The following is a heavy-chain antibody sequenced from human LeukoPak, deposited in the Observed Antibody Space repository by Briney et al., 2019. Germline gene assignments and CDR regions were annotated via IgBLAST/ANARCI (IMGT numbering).Heavy chain of an antibody. D-gene: IGHD5-12*01. CDR1: GFTFSSYG. J-gene: IGHJ4*02. CDR2: IWYDGSNK. Sequence: GGSLRLSCAASGFTFSSYGMHWVRQAPGKGLEWVAVIWYDGSNKNYGDSVKGRFTISRDNSKNTVYLQMNSLRDEDTAVYYCVRGPYEAYWGQGTLVTVSS. CDR3: VRGPYEAY. V-gene: IGHV3-33*01.